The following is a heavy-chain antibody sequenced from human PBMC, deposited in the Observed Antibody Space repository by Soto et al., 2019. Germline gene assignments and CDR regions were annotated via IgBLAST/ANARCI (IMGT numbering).Heavy chain of an antibody. D-gene: IGHD3-22*01. CDR2: IYYSGST. CDR1: GGSVSSGSYY. J-gene: IGHJ4*02. Sequence: SETLSLTCTVSGGSVSSGSYYWSWIRQPPGKGLEWIGYIYYSGSTNYNPSLKSRVTISVDTSKNQFSLKLSSVTAADTAVYYCARVLNYYDSSGYYDFFDYWGQGTLVTVS. CDR3: ARVLNYYDSSGYYDFFDY. V-gene: IGHV4-61*01.